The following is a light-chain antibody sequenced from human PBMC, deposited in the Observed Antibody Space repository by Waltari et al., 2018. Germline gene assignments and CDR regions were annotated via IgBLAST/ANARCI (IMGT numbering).Light chain of an antibody. J-gene: IGLJ3*02. Sequence: QSALTQPASVSGSPGQSVTIFCTGTSNDVGGYDSVSWYQEHPGQAPRLIIYDVSDGPSVVSDRFSGSKSCNTASLTISWLQAEDEADYYCASQSSNNVVLFGGGTKLTVL. CDR2: DVS. CDR3: ASQSSNNVVL. V-gene: IGLV2-14*01. CDR1: SNDVGGYDS.